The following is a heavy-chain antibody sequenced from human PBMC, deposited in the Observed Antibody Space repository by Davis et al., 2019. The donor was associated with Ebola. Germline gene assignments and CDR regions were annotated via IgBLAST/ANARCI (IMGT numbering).Heavy chain of an antibody. D-gene: IGHD2-2*01. CDR3: AKAPLTRPYYYYGMDV. CDR2: ISGSGGST. CDR1: GFTFSSHA. V-gene: IGHV3-23*01. J-gene: IGHJ6*04. Sequence: GGSLRLSCATSGFTFSSHAMTWVRQAPGKGLEWVSAISGSGGSTDYADSVKGRFTISRDNSKNTLYLQMNSLRAEDTAVYYCAKAPLTRPYYYYGMDVWGKGTTVTVSS.